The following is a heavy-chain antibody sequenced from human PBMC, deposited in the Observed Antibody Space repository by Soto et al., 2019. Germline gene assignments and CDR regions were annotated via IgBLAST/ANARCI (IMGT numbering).Heavy chain of an antibody. Sequence: SETLSLTCTVSGGSISSYYWSWIRQPPGKGLEWIGYIYYSGSTNYNPSLKSRVTISVDTSKNQFSLKLSSVTAADTAVYYCARDRSGYSNWFAPWAQGTLVTVSS. CDR2: IYYSGST. CDR3: ARDRSGYSNWFAP. V-gene: IGHV4-59*01. J-gene: IGHJ5*02. D-gene: IGHD5-12*01. CDR1: GGSISSYY.